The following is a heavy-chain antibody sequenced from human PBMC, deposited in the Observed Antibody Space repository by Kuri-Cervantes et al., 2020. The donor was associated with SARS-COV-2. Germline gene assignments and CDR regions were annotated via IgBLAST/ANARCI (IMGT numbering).Heavy chain of an antibody. CDR1: GFTFSSYA. CDR2: ISYDGSNK. CDR3: AKVAEEDSSGWYPHYYYGMDV. V-gene: IGHV3-30*04. Sequence: GGSLRLSCAASGFTFSSYAMHWVRQAPGKGLEWVAVISYDGSNKYYADSVKGRFTISRDNSKNTLYLQMNSLRAEDTAVYYCAKVAEEDSSGWYPHYYYGMDVWGQGTTVTVSS. D-gene: IGHD6-19*01. J-gene: IGHJ6*02.